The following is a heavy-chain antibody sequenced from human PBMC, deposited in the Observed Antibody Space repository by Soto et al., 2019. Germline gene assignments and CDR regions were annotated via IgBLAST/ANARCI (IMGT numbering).Heavy chain of an antibody. Sequence: ASVKVSCKASGYTFSDYYIHWVRQAPGQGLEWMGWINPNSGGTKYAPKFQGGVTMTRDTSITTAYMELSRVRCGDKAVYYCAREKATAIQERVDFCGQGTLVTFSS. CDR2: INPNSGGT. CDR3: AREKATAIQERVDF. D-gene: IGHD2-21*02. CDR1: GYTFSDYY. V-gene: IGHV1-2*02. J-gene: IGHJ4*02.